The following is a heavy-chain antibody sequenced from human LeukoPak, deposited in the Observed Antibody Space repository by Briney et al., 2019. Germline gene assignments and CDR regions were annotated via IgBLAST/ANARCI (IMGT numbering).Heavy chain of an antibody. CDR1: GGSISSYY. Sequence: SETLSLTCTVSGGSISSYYWSWIRQPPGKGLEWIGYIYYSGSTNYNPSLKSRVTISVDTSKNQFSLKLSSVTAADTAVYYCASLVVVPAATDYYYYYYMDVWGKGTTVTVSS. V-gene: IGHV4-59*12. J-gene: IGHJ6*03. CDR2: IYYSGST. CDR3: ASLVVVPAATDYYYYYYMDV. D-gene: IGHD2-2*01.